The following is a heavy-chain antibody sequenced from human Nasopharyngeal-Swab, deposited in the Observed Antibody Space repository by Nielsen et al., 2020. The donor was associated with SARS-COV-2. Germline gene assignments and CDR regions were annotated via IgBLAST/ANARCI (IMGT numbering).Heavy chain of an antibody. J-gene: IGHJ5*02. CDR2: IYWDDDK. Sequence: SGPTLVKPTQTLTLTCTFSGFSLSTSGVGVGWIRQPPGKALECLALIYWDDDKRYSPSLKSRLTITKDTSKNQVVLTMTNMDPVDTATYYCAHSRGITIFGVVIEDWFDPWGQGTLVTVSS. V-gene: IGHV2-5*02. CDR3: AHSRGITIFGVVIEDWFDP. CDR1: GFSLSTSGVG. D-gene: IGHD3-3*01.